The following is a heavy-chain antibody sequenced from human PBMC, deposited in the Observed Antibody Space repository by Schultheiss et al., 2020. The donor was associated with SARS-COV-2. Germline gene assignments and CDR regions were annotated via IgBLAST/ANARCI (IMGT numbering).Heavy chain of an antibody. D-gene: IGHD1-7*01. CDR3: ARVSRTSWFDP. J-gene: IGHJ5*02. CDR2: IYHSGST. CDR1: GGSFSGYS. Sequence: SETLSLTCTVYGGSFSGYSWSWIRQPPGKGLEWIGYIYHSGSTYYNPSLKSRVTISVDRSKNQFSLKLSSVTAADTAVYYCARVSRTSWFDPWGQGTLVTVSS. V-gene: IGHV4-30-2*01.